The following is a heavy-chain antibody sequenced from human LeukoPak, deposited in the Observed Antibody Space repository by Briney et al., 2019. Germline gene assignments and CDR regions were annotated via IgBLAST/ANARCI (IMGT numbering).Heavy chain of an antibody. CDR3: ARDRLVRYFEANWFDP. J-gene: IGHJ5*02. Sequence: ASVKVSCKASGYTFTGYYMHWVRQAPGQGLEWMGWINPNSGGTNYAQKFQGRVTMTRDTSISTAYMELSGLRSDDTAVYYCARDRLVRYFEANWFDPWGQGTLVTVSS. CDR1: GYTFTGYY. CDR2: INPNSGGT. V-gene: IGHV1-2*02. D-gene: IGHD3-9*01.